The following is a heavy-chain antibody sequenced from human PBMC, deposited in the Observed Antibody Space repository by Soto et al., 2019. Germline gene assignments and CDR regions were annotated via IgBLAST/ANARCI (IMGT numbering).Heavy chain of an antibody. CDR1: GFTFSSYA. V-gene: IGHV3-30-3*01. CDR2: ISYDGSNK. Sequence: QVQLVESGGGVVQPGRSLRLSCAASGFTFSSYAMHWVRQAPGKGLEWVAVISYDGSNKYYADSVKGRFTISRDNSKNTLYLQMNSLRAEDTAVYYCARDRRGSSWQHWGYYFDYWGQGTLVTVSS. D-gene: IGHD6-13*01. J-gene: IGHJ4*02. CDR3: ARDRRGSSWQHWGYYFDY.